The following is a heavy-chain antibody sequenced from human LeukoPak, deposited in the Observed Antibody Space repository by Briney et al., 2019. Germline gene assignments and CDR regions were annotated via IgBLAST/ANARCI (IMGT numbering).Heavy chain of an antibody. CDR1: GGPVTSGSYY. CDR3: ARVGGRELERLYLRY. CDR2: IYYSGST. Sequence: PSETLSLTCTVSGGPVTSGSYYGSWIRQPPGKGLEWIGYIYYSGSTYSNPPLKSRVTMSVDTSKNQFSLKLTSVTAADTAVYYCARVGGRELERLYLRYWGQGTLVTVSS. D-gene: IGHD1-1*01. J-gene: IGHJ4*02. V-gene: IGHV4-61*01.